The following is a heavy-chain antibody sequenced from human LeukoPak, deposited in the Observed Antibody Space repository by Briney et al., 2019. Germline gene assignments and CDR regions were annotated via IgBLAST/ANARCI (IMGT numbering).Heavy chain of an antibody. CDR2: ISGSADTR. V-gene: IGHV3-23*01. D-gene: IGHD3-10*01. CDR1: GFTYSTYG. Sequence: GGSLRLSCAASGFTYSTYGMIWVRQAPGKGLEWVSAISGSADTRKYADSVMGRFTISRDNSQNRLYLQMSSLRAEDTAVYYCAKLISPPWGGIDYWGQGTLVTVSS. J-gene: IGHJ4*02. CDR3: AKLISPPWGGIDY.